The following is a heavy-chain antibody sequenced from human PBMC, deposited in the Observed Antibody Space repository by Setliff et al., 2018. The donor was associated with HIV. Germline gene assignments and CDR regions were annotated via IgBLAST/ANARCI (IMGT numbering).Heavy chain of an antibody. CDR2: IYHSGST. Sequence: SETLSLTCAVSGYSISSGYYWGWIRQPPGKGLKWIGSIYHSGSTYYNPSLKSRVTISVDTSKNQLSLKLSSVTAADTAVYYCARHGWSGSYYYPFEYWGQGTLVTVSS. CDR3: ARHGWSGSYYYPFEY. V-gene: IGHV4-38-2*01. J-gene: IGHJ4*02. D-gene: IGHD1-26*01. CDR1: GYSISSGYY.